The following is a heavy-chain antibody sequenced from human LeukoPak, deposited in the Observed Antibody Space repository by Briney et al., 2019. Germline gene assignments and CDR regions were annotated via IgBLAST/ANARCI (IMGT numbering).Heavy chain of an antibody. J-gene: IGHJ4*02. Sequence: PSETLSLTCAVYGGSFSGYYWSWIRQPPGKGLEWIGEINHSGSTNYNPSLKSRVTISVDTSKNQFSLKLSSVTAADTAVYYCASLGGRALYYFDYWGQGTLVTVSS. D-gene: IGHD3-16*01. V-gene: IGHV4-34*01. CDR3: ASLGGRALYYFDY. CDR2: INHSGST. CDR1: GGSFSGYY.